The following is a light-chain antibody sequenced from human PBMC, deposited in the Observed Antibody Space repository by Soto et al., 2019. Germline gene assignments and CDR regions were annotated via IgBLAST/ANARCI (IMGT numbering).Light chain of an antibody. J-gene: IGLJ3*02. Sequence: QSALTQPASVSGSPGQSITISCTGTSSDVGGYNYVSCYQQHPGKAPILMIYDVSNRPSGVSHRCSGSKAGNTASLTISGLEAEDEDDYYCSSYTSSSTVVFGGGTKLTVL. CDR3: SSYTSSSTVV. CDR2: DVS. V-gene: IGLV2-14*01. CDR1: SSDVGGYNY.